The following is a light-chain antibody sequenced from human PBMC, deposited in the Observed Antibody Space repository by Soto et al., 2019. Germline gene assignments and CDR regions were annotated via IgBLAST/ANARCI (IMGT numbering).Light chain of an antibody. CDR1: SSNIGSNY. Sequence: QSVLTQPPSASGTPGQRVTISCSGSSSNIGSNYVYWYQQLPGTAPKLLIYRNDQRPSGVPDRFSGSKSGTSASLAISGLRSEDEADFYCEAWDDSLNGPVFGGGTQLTVL. J-gene: IGLJ7*01. CDR2: RND. V-gene: IGLV1-47*01. CDR3: EAWDDSLNGPV.